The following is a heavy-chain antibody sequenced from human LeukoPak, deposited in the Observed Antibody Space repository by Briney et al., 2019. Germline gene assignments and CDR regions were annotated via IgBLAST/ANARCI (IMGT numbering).Heavy chain of an antibody. CDR2: IFHSGST. J-gene: IGHJ3*02. CDR1: GYSISSGYY. CDR3: ARDWGFLEWLARLSDPFDI. Sequence: PSETLCLTRAVSGYSISSGYYWGWIRQPPGKGLEWIGRIFHSGSTYYNPSPKSRVTISVDTSQNQFSLKLSSVTAADTAVYYCARDWGFLEWLARLSDPFDIWGQGTMVTVSS. V-gene: IGHV4-38-2*02. D-gene: IGHD3-3*01.